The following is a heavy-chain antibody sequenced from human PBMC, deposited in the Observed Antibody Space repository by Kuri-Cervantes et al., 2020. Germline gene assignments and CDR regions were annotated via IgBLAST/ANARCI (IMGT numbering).Heavy chain of an antibody. CDR1: GFTFSSYD. D-gene: IGHD2-2*01. J-gene: IGHJ6*03. CDR3: ARGASTSGGIYYYYYYMDV. Sequence: GGSLRLSCAAPGFTFSSYDMHWVRQAPGKGLEWVANIKQDGSEKYYEDSGKGRFTISRDNAKNSLYLQMNSLRAEDTAVYYCARGASTSGGIYYYYYYMDVWGKGTTVTVSS. CDR2: IKQDGSEK. V-gene: IGHV3-7*01.